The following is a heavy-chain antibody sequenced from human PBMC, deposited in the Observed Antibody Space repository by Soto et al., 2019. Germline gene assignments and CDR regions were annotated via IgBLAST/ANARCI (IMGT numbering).Heavy chain of an antibody. J-gene: IGHJ3*02. CDR1: GFTFDDYA. D-gene: IGHD5-18*01. CDR3: AKDILGYSYGYSSYAIDI. CDR2: ISWNSGSI. Sequence: EVQLVESGGGLVQPGRSLRLSCAASGFTFDDYAMHWVRQAPGKGLEWVSGISWNSGSIGYADSVKGRFTISRDNAKNSLYLKMNSLRAEDTALYYCAKDILGYSYGYSSYAIDIWGQGTMVTVSS. V-gene: IGHV3-9*01.